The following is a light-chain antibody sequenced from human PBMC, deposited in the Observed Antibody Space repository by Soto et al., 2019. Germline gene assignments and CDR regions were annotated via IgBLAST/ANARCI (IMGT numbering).Light chain of an antibody. J-gene: IGLJ2*01. CDR3: ATWDGSLPGEV. CDR2: DNN. V-gene: IGLV1-51*01. CDR1: SSNIVTNY. Sequence: QSVLTQSPSVSAAPGQRVTISCSGSSSNIVTNYVSWYQQLPGTAPKLLIYDNNKRPSGIPDRFSGSKSGTSGTLDITGLQTGDEADYYCATWDGSLPGEVFGGGTKLTVL.